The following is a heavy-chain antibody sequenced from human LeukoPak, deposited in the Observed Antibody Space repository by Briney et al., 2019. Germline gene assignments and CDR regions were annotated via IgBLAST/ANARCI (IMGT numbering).Heavy chain of an antibody. CDR2: ISYGGSS. V-gene: IGHV4-59*02. CDR1: GGSVSSDY. D-gene: IGHD6-6*01. J-gene: IGHJ4*02. CDR3: ARGGASSKFFDY. Sequence: SETLSLTCTVSGGSVSSDYWSWIRQPPGKGLEWIGWISYGGSSNYSPSLKSRVTLSVDTSKNQFSLKLSSVTAADTAVYYCARGGASSKFFDYWGQGTLVTVSS.